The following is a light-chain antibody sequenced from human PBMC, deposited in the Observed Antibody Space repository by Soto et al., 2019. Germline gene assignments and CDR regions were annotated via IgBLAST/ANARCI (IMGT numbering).Light chain of an antibody. CDR2: SNN. CDR3: ATWDDSLSGYV. Sequence: QSVLTQPPSASGTPGQRVTISCSGGRSNIGSNTVNWYQQLPGTAPKLLMYSNNQRPSGVPDRFSGSKSGTTASLDISGLQSEDEADYYCATWDDSLSGYVFGTGTKVTVL. J-gene: IGLJ1*01. CDR1: RSNIGSNT. V-gene: IGLV1-44*01.